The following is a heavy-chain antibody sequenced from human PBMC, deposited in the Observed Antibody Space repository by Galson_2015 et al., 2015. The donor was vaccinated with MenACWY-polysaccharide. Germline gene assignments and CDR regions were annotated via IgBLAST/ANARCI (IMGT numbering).Heavy chain of an antibody. Sequence: SLRLSCAASGFNFSIYVMTWVRQAPGKGLEWVSAISSGSDSAYYTDSVKGRATISRDNSKDTLHLQMDSLRPEDTAVYYCVKGGWADNWGQGTLVTVSS. CDR3: VKGGWADN. CDR1: GFNFSIYV. D-gene: IGHD1-26*01. J-gene: IGHJ4*02. V-gene: IGHV3-23*01. CDR2: ISSGSDSA.